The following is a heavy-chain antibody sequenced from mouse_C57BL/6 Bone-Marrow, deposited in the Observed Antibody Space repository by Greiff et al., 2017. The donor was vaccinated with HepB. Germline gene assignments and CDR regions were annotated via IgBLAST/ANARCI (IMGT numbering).Heavy chain of an antibody. Sequence: DVQLQESGAELVRPGASVKLSCTASGFNIKDDYMHWVKQRPEQGLEWIGWIDPENGDTEYASKFQGKATITADTSSNTAYLQLSSLTSEDTAVYYCTTDDGYPFAYWGQGTLVTVSA. J-gene: IGHJ3*01. CDR1: GFNIKDDY. CDR3: TTDDGYPFAY. D-gene: IGHD2-3*01. CDR2: IDPENGDT. V-gene: IGHV14-4*01.